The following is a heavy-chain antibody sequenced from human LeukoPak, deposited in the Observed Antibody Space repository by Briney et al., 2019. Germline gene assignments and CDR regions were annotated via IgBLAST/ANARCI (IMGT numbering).Heavy chain of an antibody. D-gene: IGHD3-22*01. CDR3: AREVVNYYDSRAFAY. Sequence: PGGSLRLSCAASGFTVSSNYMSWVRQAPGKGLEWVSVIYSGGSTYYADSVKGRFTISRDNSKNTLYLQMNSLRAEDTAVYYCAREVVNYYDSRAFAYWGQGTLVTVSS. CDR2: IYSGGST. J-gene: IGHJ4*02. V-gene: IGHV3-53*01. CDR1: GFTVSSNY.